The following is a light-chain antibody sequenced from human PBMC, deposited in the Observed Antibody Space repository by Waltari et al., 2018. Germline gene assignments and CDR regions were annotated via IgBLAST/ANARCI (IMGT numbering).Light chain of an antibody. Sequence: EIVMTQSPATLSVSPGERVTLSCRVSQSVGNDLAWYQQKPGQPPSLLIYGASTRDTGVPGRFSGSGSGTEFTLTINSLQSEDFAVYYCQQYYNRPPWTFGQGTKVEIK. J-gene: IGKJ1*01. CDR3: QQYYNRPPWT. CDR1: QSVGND. V-gene: IGKV3-15*01. CDR2: GAS.